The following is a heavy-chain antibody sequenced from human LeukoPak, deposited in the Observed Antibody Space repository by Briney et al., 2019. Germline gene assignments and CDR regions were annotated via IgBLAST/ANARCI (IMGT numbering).Heavy chain of an antibody. J-gene: IGHJ6*03. Sequence: HPGGSLRLSCAASGFTFSSYAMHWVRQAPGKGLEWVAVISYDGSNKYYADSVKGRFTISRDNSKNTLYLQMKSLRAEDTAVYYCAKGGGYEAQYYYYYLDVWGKGTTVTISS. CDR3: AKGGGYEAQYYYYYLDV. CDR2: ISYDGSNK. CDR1: GFTFSSYA. V-gene: IGHV3-30*04. D-gene: IGHD5-12*01.